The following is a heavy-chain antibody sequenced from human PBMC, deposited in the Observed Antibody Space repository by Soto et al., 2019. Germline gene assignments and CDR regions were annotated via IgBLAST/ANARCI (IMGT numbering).Heavy chain of an antibody. CDR1: GFTFSSYA. CDR3: ARVRESFIDD. D-gene: IGHD3-10*01. Sequence: GGSLRLSCAASGFTFSSYAMSWVRQAPGKGLEWVSYISSSSSTIYYADSVKGRFTISRDNAKNSLYLQMNSLRAEDTAVYYCARVRESFIDDWGQGTLVTVSS. CDR2: ISSSSSTI. V-gene: IGHV3-48*01. J-gene: IGHJ4*02.